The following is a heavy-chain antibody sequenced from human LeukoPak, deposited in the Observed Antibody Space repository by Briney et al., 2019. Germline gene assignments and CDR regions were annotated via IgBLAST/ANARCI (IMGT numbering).Heavy chain of an antibody. V-gene: IGHV3-7*01. CDR3: ARETYYKMDV. D-gene: IGHD2-21*01. Sequence: GGSLRLSCAASGFTFSSYWVTWVRQAPGEGLEWVANIKQGGAVKYNEDSVKGRFTISRDNAKNSLYLQMNSLRAEDTAVYHCARETYYKMDVWGQGTTVTVSS. J-gene: IGHJ6*02. CDR2: IKQGGAVK. CDR1: GFTFSSYW.